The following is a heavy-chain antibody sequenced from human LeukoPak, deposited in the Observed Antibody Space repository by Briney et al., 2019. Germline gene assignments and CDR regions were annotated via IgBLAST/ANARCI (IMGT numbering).Heavy chain of an antibody. D-gene: IGHD6-19*01. J-gene: IGHJ4*02. Sequence: GGSMRHSCAASGFTFSDYYMSWTRQAPGKGLEWVLYISSSGSTTYYADSVKGRFTISRDNAKNSLYLQMNSLRAEDTAVYYCARGAYSSGWTWGYWGQGTLVTVSS. V-gene: IGHV3-11*01. CDR3: ARGAYSSGWTWGY. CDR1: GFTFSDYY. CDR2: ISSSGSTT.